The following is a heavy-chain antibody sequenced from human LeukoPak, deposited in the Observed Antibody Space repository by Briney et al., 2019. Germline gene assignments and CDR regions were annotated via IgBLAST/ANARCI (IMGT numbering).Heavy chain of an antibody. CDR3: MCWGTDNH. CDR1: GLTFRSYW. J-gene: IGHJ4*02. Sequence: GGSLRLSCTFSGLTFRSYWMNWVRQAPGKGLEWVANINPGGNEIRSVDSVKGRSTISRDNAKNSLDLQMSSLRVEDTAVYYCMCWGTDNHWGQGILVTVSS. V-gene: IGHV3-7*01. D-gene: IGHD7-27*01. CDR2: INPGGNEI.